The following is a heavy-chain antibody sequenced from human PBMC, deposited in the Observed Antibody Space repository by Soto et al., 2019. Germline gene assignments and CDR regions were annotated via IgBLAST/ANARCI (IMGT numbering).Heavy chain of an antibody. D-gene: IGHD5-12*01. Sequence: ASVKVSCKASGYTFTGYAMRWVRQAPGQRLEWMGWINAGNGNTKYSQKFQGRVTITRDTSASTAYMELSSLRSEDTAVYYCARAVAVATDFDYCGQGTLLTVSS. CDR2: INAGNGNT. CDR3: ARAVAVATDFDY. CDR1: GYTFTGYA. V-gene: IGHV1-3*01. J-gene: IGHJ4*02.